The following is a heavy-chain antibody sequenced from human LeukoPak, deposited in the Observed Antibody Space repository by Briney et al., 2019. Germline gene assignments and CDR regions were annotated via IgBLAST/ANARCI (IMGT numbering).Heavy chain of an antibody. Sequence: PSETLSLTCTVSGGSISSSSYYWGWIRQPPGKGLEWIGSIDYSGSTYYNPSLKSRVTISVDTSKNQFSLKLSSVTAADTAVYYCARAVAYFDYWGQGTLVTVSS. J-gene: IGHJ4*02. CDR1: GGSISSSSYY. D-gene: IGHD6-19*01. CDR3: ARAVAYFDY. V-gene: IGHV4-39*01. CDR2: IDYSGST.